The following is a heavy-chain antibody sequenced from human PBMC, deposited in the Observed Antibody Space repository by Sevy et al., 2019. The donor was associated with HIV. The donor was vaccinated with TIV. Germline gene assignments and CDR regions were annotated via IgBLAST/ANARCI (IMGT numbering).Heavy chain of an antibody. V-gene: IGHV3-23*01. CDR3: AKGIGYVDYFDY. J-gene: IGHJ4*02. Sequence: GESLKISCAASGFTFSSYAMSWVRQAPGKGLEWVSAISGSGGSTYYADSVKGRFTISRDNSKNTLYLQMNSLRAEDTAVYYCAKGIGYVDYFDYWGQGTLVTVS. CDR2: ISGSGGST. CDR1: GFTFSSYA. D-gene: IGHD5-12*01.